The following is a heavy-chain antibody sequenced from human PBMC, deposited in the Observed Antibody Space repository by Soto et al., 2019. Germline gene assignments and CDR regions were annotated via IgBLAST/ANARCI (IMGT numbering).Heavy chain of an antibody. D-gene: IGHD4-17*01. CDR1: GFTFSSYS. CDR2: ISSSSSTI. Sequence: VQLVESGGGLVQPGGSLRLSCAASGFTFSSYSMNWVRQAPGKGLEWVSYISSSSSTIYYADSVKGRFTISRDNAKHSLSLQMHSLRAEDTAVYYCARAYGDFMYYFDYWGQGTLVTVSS. CDR3: ARAYGDFMYYFDY. V-gene: IGHV3-48*01. J-gene: IGHJ4*02.